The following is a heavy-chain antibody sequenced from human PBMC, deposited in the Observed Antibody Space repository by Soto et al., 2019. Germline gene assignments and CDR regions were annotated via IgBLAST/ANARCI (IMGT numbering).Heavy chain of an antibody. Sequence: QMQLVESGGGVVQPGRSLRLSCAASEFTFSSYGMHWVRQAPGKGLEWVAAILYDGSNKYYADSVKGRFTISRDNSKNTLYLQMNSLRAEDTAVYYCARGAYYDVLTGSYSYGMDVWGQGTTVTVSS. CDR1: EFTFSSYG. J-gene: IGHJ6*02. CDR3: ARGAYYDVLTGSYSYGMDV. D-gene: IGHD3-9*01. CDR2: ILYDGSNK. V-gene: IGHV3-30*03.